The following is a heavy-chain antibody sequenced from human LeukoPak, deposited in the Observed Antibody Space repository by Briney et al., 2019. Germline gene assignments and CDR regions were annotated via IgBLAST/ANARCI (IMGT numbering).Heavy chain of an antibody. CDR3: ARGRSGGTEGLLGY. CDR2: IYYSGNT. D-gene: IGHD3-3*01. J-gene: IGHJ4*02. CDR1: GGSISSYY. Sequence: SETLSLTCTVSGGSISSYYWSWIRQPPGKGLEWIGYIYYSGNTNYNPSLKSRVIISVDTSKNQFSLKLSSVTAADTAVYYCARGRSGGTEGLLGYWGQGTLVTVSS. V-gene: IGHV4-59*01.